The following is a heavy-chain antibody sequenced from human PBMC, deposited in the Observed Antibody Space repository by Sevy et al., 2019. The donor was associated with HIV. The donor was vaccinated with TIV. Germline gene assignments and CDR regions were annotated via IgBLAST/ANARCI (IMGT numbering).Heavy chain of an antibody. J-gene: IGHJ4*02. Sequence: GGSLRLSCAASGFTFSSYGMHWVRQAPGKGLEWVALIWYDGTNKYYADSVKGRFTISRDNSKNTLYLQMNSLRAEDTAVYYCASGSYYYASRSQYFDYWGPGTLVTVSS. CDR1: GFTFSSYG. D-gene: IGHD3-10*01. CDR3: ASGSYYYASRSQYFDY. V-gene: IGHV3-33*01. CDR2: IWYDGTNK.